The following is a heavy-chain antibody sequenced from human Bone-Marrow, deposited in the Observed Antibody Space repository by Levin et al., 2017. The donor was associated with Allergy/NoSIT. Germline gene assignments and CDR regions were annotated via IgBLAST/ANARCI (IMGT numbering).Heavy chain of an antibody. Sequence: GGSLRLSCAASGFVFSDYYMSWVRQAPGKGLEWVAYISKDSYRKYYADSVRGRFTISRDNSKNSLYLQMSSLTAADTAVYYCARDGGLIDYWGQGTLVTVSS. J-gene: IGHJ4*02. D-gene: IGHD3-16*01. CDR2: ISKDSYRK. CDR1: GFVFSDYY. V-gene: IGHV3-11*01. CDR3: ARDGGLIDY.